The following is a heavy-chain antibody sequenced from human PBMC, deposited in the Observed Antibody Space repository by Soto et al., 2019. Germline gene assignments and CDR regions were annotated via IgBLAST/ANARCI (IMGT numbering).Heavy chain of an antibody. Sequence: QVQLVQSGAELKKPGASVNVSCKAPGYTFTTYGISWVRQAPGQGLEWMGWINAYNGDTRFAHKFHGRVTLTTDASRITVYMELKNLRSDDTAVYYCARDLLAWGQGTMVTFSS. CDR1: GYTFTTYG. CDR3: ARDLLA. V-gene: IGHV1-18*04. J-gene: IGHJ3*01. CDR2: INAYNGDT.